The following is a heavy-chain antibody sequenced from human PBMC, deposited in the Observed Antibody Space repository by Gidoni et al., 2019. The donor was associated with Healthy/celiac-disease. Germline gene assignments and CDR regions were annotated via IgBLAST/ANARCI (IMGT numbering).Heavy chain of an antibody. CDR3: ARGGGYCSSTSCYGYYYYMDV. CDR2: ISAYNGNT. D-gene: IGHD2-2*01. J-gene: IGHJ6*03. V-gene: IGHV1-18*01. Sequence: GQGLEWMGWISAYNGNTNYAQKLQGRVTMTTDTSTSTAYMELRSLRSDDTAVYYCARGGGYCSSTSCYGYYYYMDVWGKGTTVTVSS.